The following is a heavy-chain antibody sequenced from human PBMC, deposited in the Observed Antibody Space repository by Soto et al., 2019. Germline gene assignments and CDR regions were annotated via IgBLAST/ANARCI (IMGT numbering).Heavy chain of an antibody. CDR2: IYHSGST. CDR1: GGYXSSGGYS. Sequence: SETLSLTCAVSGGYXSSGGYSWSWMRQPPGKGLEWIGYIYHSGSTYYNPSLKSRVTISVDRSKNQFSLELSSVTAADTAVYYCARVPDVWGQGTTVTVPS. J-gene: IGHJ6*02. V-gene: IGHV4-30-2*01. CDR3: ARVPDV.